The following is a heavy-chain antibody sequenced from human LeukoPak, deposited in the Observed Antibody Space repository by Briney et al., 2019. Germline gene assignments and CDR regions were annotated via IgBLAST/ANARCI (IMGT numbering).Heavy chain of an antibody. Sequence: PGGSLRLSCVGSGFTFSDYWMSWVRQAPGKGLEWVANIKQDGSEKDYMDALKGGFTISRDNAKNSLYPEMDSMRAEDTAVYYCARWVELMCNFDWWGQGALVTVSS. CDR1: GFTFSDYW. CDR2: IKQDGSEK. D-gene: IGHD1-26*01. V-gene: IGHV3-7*01. CDR3: ARWVELMCNFDW. J-gene: IGHJ4*02.